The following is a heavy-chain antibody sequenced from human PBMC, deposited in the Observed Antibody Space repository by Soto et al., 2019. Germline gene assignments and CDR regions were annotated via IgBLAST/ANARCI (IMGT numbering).Heavy chain of an antibody. CDR3: ARDPFCSSTNCYSGRFDY. D-gene: IGHD2-2*01. V-gene: IGHV4-39*02. CDR1: GVSISGTIYY. J-gene: IGHJ4*02. CDR2: IYYSGSN. Sequence: SETLCITCAVSGVSISGTIYYWGWIRQPPGKWLEWIGMIYYSGSNYYNPSLKSRVTISVDTSKNQFSLILSSVTAADTAVYYCARDPFCSSTNCYSGRFDYWGQGTLVNVSS.